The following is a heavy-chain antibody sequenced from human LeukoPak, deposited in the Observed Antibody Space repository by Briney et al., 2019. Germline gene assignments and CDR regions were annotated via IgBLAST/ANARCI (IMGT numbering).Heavy chain of an antibody. CDR2: IYSGGST. J-gene: IGHJ4*02. D-gene: IGHD4-23*01. CDR1: GGSFSGYY. CDR3: ARDIGGPFDY. Sequence: ETLSLTCAVYGGSFSGYYWSWVRQAPGKGLEWVSVIYSGGSTYYADSVKGRFTISRHNSKNTLYLQMNSLRAEDTAVYYCARDIGGPFDYWGQGTLVTVSS. V-gene: IGHV3-53*04.